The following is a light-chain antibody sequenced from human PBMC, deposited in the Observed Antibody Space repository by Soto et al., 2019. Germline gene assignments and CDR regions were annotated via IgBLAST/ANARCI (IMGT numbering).Light chain of an antibody. CDR3: QQYGGSPPS. CDR2: GAS. CDR1: QSVSTS. V-gene: IGKV3-20*01. Sequence: EIVLTQSPGTLSLSPGERATLSCRASQSVSTSLAWYQQKPGQAPRLLIYGASIRATGIPEKFSGSGSGTDFTLTISRLEPEDFAVYSCQQYGGSPPSFGRGTKVDIK. J-gene: IGKJ1*01.